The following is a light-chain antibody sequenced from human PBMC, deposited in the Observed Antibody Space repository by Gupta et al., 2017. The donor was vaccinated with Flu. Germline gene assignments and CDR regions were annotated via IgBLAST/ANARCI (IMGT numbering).Light chain of an antibody. CDR1: SSNIGAGYD. Sequence: QSVLTQPPSVSGAPGQRVTISCTGSSSNIGAGYDVHWYQQPPGPAPKLLMYGNSNRRSGVPDRFSGSKSGTTASLTITGLQAEDEADYYCQSYDSSRSGWVFGGGTKLTVL. J-gene: IGLJ3*02. V-gene: IGLV1-40*01. CDR2: GNS. CDR3: QSYDSSRSGWV.